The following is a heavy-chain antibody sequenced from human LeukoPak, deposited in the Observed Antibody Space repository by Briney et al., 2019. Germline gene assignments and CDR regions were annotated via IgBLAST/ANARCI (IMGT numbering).Heavy chain of an antibody. Sequence: PSETLSHTCAVSGDSISSGYCWGGIRPPPGKGVEWRGSIYNSGSTYYNPSLKSRVTISVDTSNTPCSLNLISVTSADTAVKACARHVWFDLLMVYAVRGYLDYWGQGTLVTVSS. J-gene: IGHJ4*02. D-gene: IGHD2-8*01. CDR1: GDSISSGYC. CDR3: ARHVWFDLLMVYAVRGYLDY. CDR2: IYNSGST. V-gene: IGHV4-38-2*01.